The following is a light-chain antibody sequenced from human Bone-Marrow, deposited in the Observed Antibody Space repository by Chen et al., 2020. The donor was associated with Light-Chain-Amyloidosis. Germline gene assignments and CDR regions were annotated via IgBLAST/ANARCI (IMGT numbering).Light chain of an antibody. CDR1: SSNLGAGYD. CDR2: GNN. Sequence: QSALTLPPSESGPPGPMVTISCLGSSSNLGAGYDVNWYQQLPGTAPRLLIYGNNNRPSGVPDRCCGSKSGTSASLAITGLQAEDEADYYCQSYDSSLVWVFGGGTKVTVL. J-gene: IGLJ3*02. CDR3: QSYDSSLVWV. V-gene: IGLV1-40*01.